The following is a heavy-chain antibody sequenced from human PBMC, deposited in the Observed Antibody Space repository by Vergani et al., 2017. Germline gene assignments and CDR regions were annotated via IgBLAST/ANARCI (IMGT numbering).Heavy chain of an antibody. CDR3: ARGRQGSVAGYFDY. CDR1: GYSISSGYY. J-gene: IGHJ4*02. Sequence: QLQLQESGPGLVKPSETLSLTCTVSGYSISSGYYWGWIRPPPGKGLEWIGSIYHSGSTYYNPSLKSRVTISVDTSKNQFSLKLSSVTAADTAVYYCARGRQGSVAGYFDYWGQGTLVTVSS. V-gene: IGHV4-38-2*02. D-gene: IGHD3-10*01. CDR2: IYHSGST.